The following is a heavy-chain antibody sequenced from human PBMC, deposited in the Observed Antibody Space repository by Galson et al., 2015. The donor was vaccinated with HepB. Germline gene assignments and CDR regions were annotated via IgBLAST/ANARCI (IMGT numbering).Heavy chain of an antibody. J-gene: IGHJ4*02. CDR3: ARGARGGNSFPLDY. CDR2: IWYDGSNK. D-gene: IGHD4-23*01. CDR1: GFTFSSYG. Sequence: SLRLSCAASGFTFSSYGMHWVRQAPGKGLEWVAVIWYDGSNKYYADSVKGRSTISRDNSKNTLYLQMNSLRAEDTAVYYCARGARGGNSFPLDYWGQGTLVTVSS. V-gene: IGHV3-33*01.